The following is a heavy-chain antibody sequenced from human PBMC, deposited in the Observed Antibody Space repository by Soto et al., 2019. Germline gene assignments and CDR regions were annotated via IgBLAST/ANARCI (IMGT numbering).Heavy chain of an antibody. V-gene: IGHV4-34*01. CDR3: ARGRDRISY. Sequence: SETLSLTCAVYGGSFSGYYWSWIRQPPGKGLEWIGEINHSGSTNYNPSLKSRVTISVDTSKNQFSLKLSSVTAADTAVCYCARGRDRISYWGQGTLVTVSS. D-gene: IGHD2-15*01. J-gene: IGHJ4*02. CDR1: GGSFSGYY. CDR2: INHSGST.